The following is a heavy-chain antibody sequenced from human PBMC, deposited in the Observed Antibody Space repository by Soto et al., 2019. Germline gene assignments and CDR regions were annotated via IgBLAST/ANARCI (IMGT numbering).Heavy chain of an antibody. CDR2: ISWNSGSI. Sequence: PGGSLRLSCAASGFTFDDYAMHWVRQAPGKGLEWVSGISWNSGSIGYADSVKGRFTISRDNAKNTLYLQMNSLRAEDTAVYYCARDWGPFDYWGQGTLVTVSS. J-gene: IGHJ4*02. V-gene: IGHV3-9*01. CDR3: ARDWGPFDY. D-gene: IGHD7-27*01. CDR1: GFTFDDYA.